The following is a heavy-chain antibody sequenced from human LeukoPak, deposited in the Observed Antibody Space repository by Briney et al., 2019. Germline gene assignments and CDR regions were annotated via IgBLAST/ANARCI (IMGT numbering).Heavy chain of an antibody. V-gene: IGHV3-30*18. Sequence: GGSLRLSCAASGFTFSSYGMHWVRQAPGKVLEWVAVISYDGSDKYYADSVKGRFTISRDNSKNTLYLQMNSLRAEDTAVYFCAKDDYYDSSGDPNWFDPWGQGTLVTVSS. D-gene: IGHD3-22*01. CDR2: ISYDGSDK. CDR3: AKDDYYDSSGDPNWFDP. CDR1: GFTFSSYG. J-gene: IGHJ5*02.